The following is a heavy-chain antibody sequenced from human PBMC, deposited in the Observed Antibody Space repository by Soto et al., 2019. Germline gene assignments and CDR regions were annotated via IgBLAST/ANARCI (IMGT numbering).Heavy chain of an antibody. CDR3: AKGDNLGPKTGYAFDP. CDR1: GDSVSSNTAS. Sequence: SQTLSLTCAISGDSVSSNTASWNWIRQSPSRGLEWLGRTYFRSKWYNDYAVSVKSRIIINPDTSNNQFSLQLNSVTPEDTAVYFCAKGDNLGPKTGYAFDPWGQGIMVTVSS. CDR2: TYFRSKWYN. V-gene: IGHV6-1*01. J-gene: IGHJ5*02. D-gene: IGHD5-12*01.